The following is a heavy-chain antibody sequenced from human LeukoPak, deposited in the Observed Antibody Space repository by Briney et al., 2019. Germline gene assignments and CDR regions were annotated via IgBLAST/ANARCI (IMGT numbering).Heavy chain of an antibody. V-gene: IGHV4-39*01. J-gene: IGHJ4*02. CDR1: GGSISSSTYY. Sequence: KPSETLSLTCNVSGGSISSSTYYWGWIRQPPGKGLEWIGSIYYSGSTYYNPSLKSRATISVDMSKNQFSLNLTSVTAADTAVFYCASSSGWYDKVDYWGQGTLVTVSS. CDR3: ASSSGWYDKVDY. CDR2: IYYSGST. D-gene: IGHD6-19*01.